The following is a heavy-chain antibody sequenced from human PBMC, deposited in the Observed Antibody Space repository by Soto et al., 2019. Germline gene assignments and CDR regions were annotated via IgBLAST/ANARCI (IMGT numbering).Heavy chain of an antibody. CDR3: ARADSSSWWD. D-gene: IGHD6-13*01. J-gene: IGHJ4*02. V-gene: IGHV4-59*01. CDR1: GGSISSYY. Sequence: QVQLQESGPGLVKPSETLSLTCTVSGGSISSYYWSWIRQPPGKGLEWIGYIYYSGGTNYNPSLKSRVTISVDTSKNQFSLKLSSVTAADTAVYYCARADSSSWWDWGQGTLVTVSS. CDR2: IYYSGGT.